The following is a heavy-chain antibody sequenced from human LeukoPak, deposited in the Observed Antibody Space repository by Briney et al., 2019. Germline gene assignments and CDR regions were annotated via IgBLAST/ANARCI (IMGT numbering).Heavy chain of an antibody. V-gene: IGHV4-4*07. J-gene: IGHJ6*02. CDR1: GGSISDYY. CDR2: MYISGAS. CDR3: ARNEVGPTIHGMHV. D-gene: IGHD1-26*01. Sequence: PSETLSLTCTVSGGSISDYYWSWIRQSAGKGLEWIERMYISGASNYNPSLKSRVTMSLDTSKNQISLKLNSVTAADTAVYYCARNEVGPTIHGMHVWGQGTTVTVSS.